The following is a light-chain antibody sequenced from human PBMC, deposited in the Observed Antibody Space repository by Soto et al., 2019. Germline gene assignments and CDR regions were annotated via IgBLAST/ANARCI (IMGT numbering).Light chain of an antibody. V-gene: IGLV2-8*01. CDR1: SSDVGGYNY. CDR3: SSYAGSNKFALCV. Sequence: QSMLTQPPSAYGSHGQSVTISRTGTSSDVGGYNYVSWYQQHPGKDPKLMIYEASKRPSGVPDRFSGSKSGNTASLTDSGLQGEDEADYYCSSYAGSNKFALCVFGTGTKVTV. CDR2: EAS. J-gene: IGLJ1*01.